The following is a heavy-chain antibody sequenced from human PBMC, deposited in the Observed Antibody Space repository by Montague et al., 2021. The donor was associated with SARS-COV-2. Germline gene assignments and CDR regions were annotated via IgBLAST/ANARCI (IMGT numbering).Heavy chain of an antibody. CDR1: GFSFNTYT. D-gene: IGHD5-12*01. J-gene: IGHJ3*01. CDR3: VRDEAGYDDGHNAFDV. Sequence: SLRLSCAASGFSFNTYTMNWVRQAPGKGLEWVSVISSRSYFIYYXDSVKGRFTVSRDNAKNSLYLEMNSLRAEDTAVCYCVRDEAGYDDGHNAFDVWGQGTMVIVSS. V-gene: IGHV3-21*06. CDR2: ISSRSYFI.